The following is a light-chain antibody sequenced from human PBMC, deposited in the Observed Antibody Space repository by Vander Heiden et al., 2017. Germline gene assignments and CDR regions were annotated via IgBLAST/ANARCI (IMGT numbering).Light chain of an antibody. V-gene: IGKV1-39*01. J-gene: IGKJ4*01. CDR3: QQTDSMPFT. CDR1: QSIGNY. CDR2: VVS. Sequence: DIQMTQSPSSLPASVGDRVTITCRASQSIGNYLNWYQQKPGKAPDLLIYVVSSLQSGVPSRFSGSGSGTDFTLTITKLQPEDFATYYCQQTDSMPFTFGGGTKVEIK.